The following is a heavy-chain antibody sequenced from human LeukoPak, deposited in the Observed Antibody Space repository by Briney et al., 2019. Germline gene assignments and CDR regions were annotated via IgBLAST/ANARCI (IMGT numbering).Heavy chain of an antibody. CDR2: ISSSGDSK. CDR3: ASPYDRRTYRDY. D-gene: IGHD3-22*01. J-gene: IGHJ4*02. V-gene: IGHV3-48*03. CDR1: GFIFNSYE. Sequence: GGSLRLSCAASGFIFNSYEMNWIRQAPGKGLEWISYISSSGDSKFYADSVKGRFTISRDNAKNSLYLQMNSLRVEDTAVYFCASPYDRRTYRDYWGQGTLVTVSS.